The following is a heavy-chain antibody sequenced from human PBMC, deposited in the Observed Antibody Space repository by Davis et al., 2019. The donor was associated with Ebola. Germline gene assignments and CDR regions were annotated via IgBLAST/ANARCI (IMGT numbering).Heavy chain of an antibody. CDR3: ARRDSSGYFYSDY. Sequence: GESLKISCKGSGYSFPTYWIGWVRQMPGKGLEWMGIIYPGGSDTRYSPSFQGQVTISADKSISTAYLQWSSLKASDTAMYYCARRDSSGYFYSDYWGQGTLVTVSS. CDR1: GYSFPTYW. V-gene: IGHV5-51*01. D-gene: IGHD3-22*01. J-gene: IGHJ4*02. CDR2: IYPGGSDT.